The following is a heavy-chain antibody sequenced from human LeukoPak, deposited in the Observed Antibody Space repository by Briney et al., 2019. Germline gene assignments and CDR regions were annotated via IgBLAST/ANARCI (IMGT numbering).Heavy chain of an antibody. Sequence: PGGSLRLSCAASGFTFDDYAMHWVRQAPGKGLEWVSGISWNSGSIGYADSVKGRFTISRDNAKNSLYLQMNSLRAEDTALYYCAKDNDYYGFDYWGQGTLVTVSS. D-gene: IGHD3-10*01. CDR3: AKDNDYYGFDY. CDR1: GFTFDDYA. V-gene: IGHV3-9*01. CDR2: ISWNSGSI. J-gene: IGHJ4*02.